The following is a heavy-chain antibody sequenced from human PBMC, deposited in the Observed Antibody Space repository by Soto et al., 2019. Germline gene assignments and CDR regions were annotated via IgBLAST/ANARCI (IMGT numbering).Heavy chain of an antibody. Sequence: SVKVSCKASGGTFSSYAISWVRQAPGQGLEWMGGIIPIFGTANYAQKFQGRVTITADESTSTAYMELSSLRSEDTAVYYCARSYSGYDLTSYYYYGMDVWGQGTTVTVSS. J-gene: IGHJ6*02. D-gene: IGHD5-12*01. CDR1: GGTFSSYA. CDR3: ARSYSGYDLTSYYYYGMDV. V-gene: IGHV1-69*13. CDR2: IIPIFGTA.